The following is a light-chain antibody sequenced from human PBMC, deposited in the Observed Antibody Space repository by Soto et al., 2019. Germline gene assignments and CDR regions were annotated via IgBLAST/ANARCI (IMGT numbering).Light chain of an antibody. CDR1: QDIKNS. CDR2: AAY. Sequence: DIQMTQSPSSLSTSVGDRVTIPCRARQDIKNSLNWYQQKPGKAPKLLIFAAYNLQSGVPSRFSGSGSGTAFTLSISWLQPEDFAPYYCQESYSTPPYSFGQGTKLDMK. V-gene: IGKV1-39*01. J-gene: IGKJ2*01. CDR3: QESYSTPPYS.